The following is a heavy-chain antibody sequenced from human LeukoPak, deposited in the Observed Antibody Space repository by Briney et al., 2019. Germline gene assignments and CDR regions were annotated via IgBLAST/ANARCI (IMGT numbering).Heavy chain of an antibody. CDR1: GFTFSSYG. Sequence: GGSLRLSCAASGFTFSSYGMHWVRQAPGKGLEWVAVISYDGSNKYYADSVKGRFIISRDNSKNTLYLQMNSLRAEDTAVYYCAKSSIAVVDLKPHFDYWGQGTLVTVSS. J-gene: IGHJ4*02. V-gene: IGHV3-30*18. CDR2: ISYDGSNK. CDR3: AKSSIAVVDLKPHFDY. D-gene: IGHD2-15*01.